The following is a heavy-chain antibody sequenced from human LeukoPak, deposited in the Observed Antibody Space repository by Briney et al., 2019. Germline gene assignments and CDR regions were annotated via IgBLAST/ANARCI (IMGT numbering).Heavy chain of an antibody. V-gene: IGHV3-30*02. J-gene: IGHJ4*02. CDR3: AKDGGYSSGWYSPNYYFDY. CDR1: GFTFSSYG. Sequence: GGSLRLSCAAYGFTFSSYGMHWVRQAPGKGRGWVAVIWYGGSNKYYADSVKGRFTISRDKSKNTLYQQMNSLRAEDTAVYYCAKDGGYSSGWYSPNYYFDYWGQGTLVTVSS. CDR2: IWYGGSNK. D-gene: IGHD6-19*01.